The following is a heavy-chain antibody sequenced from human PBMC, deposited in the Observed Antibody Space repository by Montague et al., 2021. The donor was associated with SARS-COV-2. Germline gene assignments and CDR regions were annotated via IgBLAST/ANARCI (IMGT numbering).Heavy chain of an antibody. CDR3: AGQLPSYCSTNKCYPYYFDV. J-gene: IGHJ4*02. CDR1: GGSISSPDYY. Sequence: SETLSLTCTVSGGSISSPDYYWGRIRQSPGKGLERIGSISYAGRTYYNPSLRSRVSFSMDTSKNHFSLSLNSVTAADTAVYFCAGQLPSYCSTNKCYPYYFDVWGQGALVTVSS. V-gene: IGHV4-39*01. D-gene: IGHD2-2*01. CDR2: ISYAGRT.